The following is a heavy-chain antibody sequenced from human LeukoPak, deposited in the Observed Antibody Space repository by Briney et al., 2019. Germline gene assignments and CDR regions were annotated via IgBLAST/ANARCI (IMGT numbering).Heavy chain of an antibody. CDR3: ARANYYESSGYYSPFDY. CDR1: GGSISSSNW. J-gene: IGHJ4*02. Sequence: PSETLSLTCAVSGGSISSSNWWSWVRQPPGKGLEWIGEIYHSGSTNYNPSLKSRVTISIDASKNQLYLKLSSVNAADTAVYYCARANYYESSGYYSPFDYWGQGTLVTVSS. V-gene: IGHV4-4*02. CDR2: IYHSGST. D-gene: IGHD3-22*01.